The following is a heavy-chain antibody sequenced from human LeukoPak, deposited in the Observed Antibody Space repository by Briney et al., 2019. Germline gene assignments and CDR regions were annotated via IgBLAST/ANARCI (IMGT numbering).Heavy chain of an antibody. CDR2: IYYTGST. D-gene: IGHD6-6*01. CDR3: ARLATPSTMAARGRSWFES. CDR1: GHSMISANY. J-gene: IGHJ5*01. V-gene: IGHV4-59*01. Sequence: SETLSLTCTVSGHSMISANYWGRIRQPPGKGLEWIGYIYYTGSTNYNPALKSRVTISVDTSKNQFSLRLNSVTAADTAVYYCARLATPSTMAARGRSWFESWGQGTLVTVSS.